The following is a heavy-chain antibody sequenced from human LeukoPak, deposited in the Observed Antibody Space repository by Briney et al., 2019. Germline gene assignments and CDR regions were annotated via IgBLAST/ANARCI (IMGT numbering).Heavy chain of an antibody. D-gene: IGHD3-22*01. J-gene: IGHJ4*02. CDR3: GRDARGYYDDGYFDY. Sequence: PGGSLRLSCAASGITFSNAWMSWTRQRPGKGPEWFARIKNKADGGATDYAAPVKGRFIISRDDSKNTLYLQMNSLKTEDTAVYYCGRDARGYYDDGYFDYWGQGTLVTVSS. CDR2: IKNKADGGAT. CDR1: GITFSNAW. V-gene: IGHV3-15*01.